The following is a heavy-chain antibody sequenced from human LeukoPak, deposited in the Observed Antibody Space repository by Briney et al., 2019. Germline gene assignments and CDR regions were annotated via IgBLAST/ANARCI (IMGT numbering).Heavy chain of an antibody. V-gene: IGHV1-18*01. CDR2: ISAYDGNR. J-gene: IGHJ4*02. CDR1: GGTLSSYA. CDR3: ARCDYIWGNYRYRPILYFDL. D-gene: IGHD3-16*02. Sequence: GASVKVSCKASGGTLSSYAISWLRQAPGQGLECMGWISAYDGNRKYAESFQGRVTMTTDTSTSTAYLDLTNLRSDDTAPYYCARCDYIWGNYRYRPILYFDLWGQGTLVTVSS.